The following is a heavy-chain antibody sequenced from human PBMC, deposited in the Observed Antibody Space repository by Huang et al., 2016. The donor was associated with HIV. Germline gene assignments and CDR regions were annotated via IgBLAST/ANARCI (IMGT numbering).Heavy chain of an antibody. Sequence: VQLVESGGGLVQPGRSLRLSCAASRFSFDEYDMHWVRQPPGKGVGGGSGISWNRDTIDYADSVKGRFTISRDNATNSLYLQMNSLGVEDTALYYCAKDIGGWGGYFDLWGRGTLVTVSS. CDR1: RFSFDEYD. J-gene: IGHJ2*01. D-gene: IGHD3-16*01. V-gene: IGHV3-9*01. CDR3: AKDIGGWGGYFDL. CDR2: ISWNRDTI.